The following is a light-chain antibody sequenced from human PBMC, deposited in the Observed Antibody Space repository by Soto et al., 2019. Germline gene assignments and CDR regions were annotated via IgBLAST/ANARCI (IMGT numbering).Light chain of an antibody. CDR2: GNS. CDR1: SSNIGAGYD. V-gene: IGLV1-40*01. J-gene: IGLJ2*01. Sequence: QSVLTQPPSVSGAPGQRVTISCTGSSSNIGAGYDVHWYQQLPGTVPKILIYGNSNRPSGVPDRFSGPKSGTSASLAITGLQAEDEADYYCQSYDSSLSVVFGGGTKLTVL. CDR3: QSYDSSLSVV.